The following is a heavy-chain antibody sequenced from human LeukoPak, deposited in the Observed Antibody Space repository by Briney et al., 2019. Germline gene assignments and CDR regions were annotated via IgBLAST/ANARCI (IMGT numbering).Heavy chain of an antibody. CDR1: GGSISSSSYY. Sequence: SETLSLTCTVSGGSISSSSYYWGWIRQPPGKGLEWIGSIYYSGSTYYNPSLKSRVTISVDTSKNQFSLKLSSVTAADTAVYYCARTEVLTGPYYYYYMDVWGKGTTVTVSS. J-gene: IGHJ6*03. CDR3: ARTEVLTGPYYYYYMDV. D-gene: IGHD3-9*01. V-gene: IGHV4-39*07. CDR2: IYYSGST.